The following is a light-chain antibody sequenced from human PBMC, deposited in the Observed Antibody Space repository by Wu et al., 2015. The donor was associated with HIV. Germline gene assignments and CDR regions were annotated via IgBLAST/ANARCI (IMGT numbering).Light chain of an antibody. Sequence: EVVLTQSPGTLSLFPGERATLSCRSSQTITSSYLAWYQQKPGQAPRLLISGATSRATGIPDRFSGRGAGTDFSLIISTLEPEDFAVYYCQQYGSSPITFGQGTRLEIK. CDR1: QTITSSY. CDR3: QQYGSSPIT. J-gene: IGKJ5*01. V-gene: IGKV3-20*01. CDR2: GAT.